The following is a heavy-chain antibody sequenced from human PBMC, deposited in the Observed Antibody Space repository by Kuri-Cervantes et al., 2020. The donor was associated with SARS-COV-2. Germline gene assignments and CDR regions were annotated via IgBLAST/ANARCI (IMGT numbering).Heavy chain of an antibody. CDR2: ISSSSSYI. J-gene: IGHJ1*01. CDR3: VRDAYCGGDCFEYFQH. D-gene: IGHD2-21*01. V-gene: IGHV3-21*01. Sequence: GGSLRLSCAASGFTFSSYSMNWVRQAPGKGLEWVSSISSSSSYIYYADSVKGRLTISRDNAKNSLYLQMNSLRAEDTAVYYCVRDAYCGGDCFEYFQHWGQGTLVTVSS. CDR1: GFTFSSYS.